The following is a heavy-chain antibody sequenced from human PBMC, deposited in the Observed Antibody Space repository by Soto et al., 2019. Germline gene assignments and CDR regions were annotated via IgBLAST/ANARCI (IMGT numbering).Heavy chain of an antibody. Sequence: QVQLQESGPGLVKPSQTLSLTCTVSGGSISSGGYYWSWIRQHPGKGLEWIGYIYYSGSTYYNPYLKSRVTISVDTSKNQFSLKLSSVTAADTAVYYCARGAAGLELEYFQHWGQGTLVTVSS. CDR3: ARGAAGLELEYFQH. J-gene: IGHJ1*01. CDR1: GGSISSGGYY. D-gene: IGHD6-13*01. V-gene: IGHV4-31*03. CDR2: IYYSGST.